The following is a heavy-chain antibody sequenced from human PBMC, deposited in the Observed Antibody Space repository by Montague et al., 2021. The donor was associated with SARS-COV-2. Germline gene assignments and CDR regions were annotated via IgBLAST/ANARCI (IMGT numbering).Heavy chain of an antibody. CDR1: GFTFSSYW. CDR3: ARDTYYYGSGSYYYGMDV. D-gene: IGHD3-10*01. V-gene: IGHV3-7*01. J-gene: IGHJ6*01. CDR2: IKQDGSEK. Sequence: SLRLSCAASGFTFSSYWMSWARQVPGKGLEWVANIKQDGSEKYYVDSVKGRFTISRDNAKNSLYLQMNSLRAEDTAVYYCARDTYYYGSGSYYYGMDVWGQGTTVTVSS.